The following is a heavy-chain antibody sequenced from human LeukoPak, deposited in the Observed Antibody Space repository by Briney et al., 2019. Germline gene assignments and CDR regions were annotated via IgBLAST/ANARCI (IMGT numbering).Heavy chain of an antibody. CDR3: ARETAFSSSWYFSSVDAFDI. J-gene: IGHJ3*02. V-gene: IGHV1-18*01. D-gene: IGHD6-13*01. CDR2: ISAYNGNT. Sequence: ASVTVSCKASGYTFTNYGISWVRQAPGQGLEWMGWISAYNGNTNYAQKLQGRVTMTTDTSTSTAYMELRSLRSDDTAVYFCARETAFSSSWYFSSVDAFDIWGQGTMVTVSS. CDR1: GYTFTNYG.